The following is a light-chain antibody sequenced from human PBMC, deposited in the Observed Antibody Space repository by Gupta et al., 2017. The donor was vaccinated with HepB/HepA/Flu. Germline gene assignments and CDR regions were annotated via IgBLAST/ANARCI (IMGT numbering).Light chain of an antibody. CDR1: QSVSSSY. CDR2: GAS. Sequence: EIVLSPSPRALSLSPGEGATTSCSAGQSVSSSYLAWYQQKPGQAPRLLIYGASGRATGIPDRFSGSGCVTDFTLTISLLEPDDCAVYYCQQDGSSPPMGGFGQGTKLDIK. J-gene: IGKJ2*03. V-gene: IGKV3-20*01. CDR3: QQDGSSPPMGG.